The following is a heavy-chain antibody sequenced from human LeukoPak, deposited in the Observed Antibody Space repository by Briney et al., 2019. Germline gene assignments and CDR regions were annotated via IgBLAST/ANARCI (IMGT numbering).Heavy chain of an antibody. J-gene: IGHJ5*02. CDR1: GYTFTSYY. CDR2: INPSGGST. D-gene: IGHD6-19*01. Sequence: WASVKVSCKASGYTFTSYYMHWVRQAPGQGLEWMGIINPSGGSTSYAQKFQGRVTMTRDTSTSTVYMELSSLRSEDTAVYYCARAPSRGSSGWQNWFDPWGQGTLVTVSS. CDR3: ARAPSRGSSGWQNWFDP. V-gene: IGHV1-46*01.